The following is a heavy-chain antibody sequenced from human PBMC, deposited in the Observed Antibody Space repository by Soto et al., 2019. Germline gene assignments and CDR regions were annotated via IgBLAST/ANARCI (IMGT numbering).Heavy chain of an antibody. CDR2: ISSSSSYI. J-gene: IGHJ6*03. CDR3: ARDDYSITDDYYYYYYMDV. D-gene: IGHD6-13*01. V-gene: IGHV3-21*01. Sequence: GGSLRLSCAASGFTFSSYSMNWVRQAPGKGLEWVSSISSSSSYIYYADSVKGRFTISRDNAKNSLYLQMNSLRAEDTAVYYCARDDYSITDDYYYYYYMDVWGKGTTVTVSS. CDR1: GFTFSSYS.